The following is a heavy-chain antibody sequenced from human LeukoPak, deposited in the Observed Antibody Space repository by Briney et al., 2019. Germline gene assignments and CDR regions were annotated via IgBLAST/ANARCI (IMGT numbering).Heavy chain of an antibody. CDR2: INHSGST. D-gene: IGHD6-13*01. CDR1: GEAFSGYY. V-gene: IGHV4-34*01. Sequence: SETLSLTCAVYGEAFSGYYWSWIRQPPGRGLEWIGEINHSGSTSYSASLKSRVTISVDTSKNQFSLKLNSVTAADTAVYYCARGDIAAGGAPFDYWGQGTLVTVSS. CDR3: ARGDIAAGGAPFDY. J-gene: IGHJ4*02.